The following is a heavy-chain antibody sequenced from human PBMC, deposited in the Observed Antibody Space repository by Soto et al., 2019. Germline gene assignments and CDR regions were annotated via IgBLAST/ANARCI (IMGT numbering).Heavy chain of an antibody. J-gene: IGHJ3*02. CDR2: IYPGDSDT. CDR3: ASDDIALSTQGAFDI. D-gene: IGHD2-15*01. Sequence: GESLKISCKGSGYSFTSYWIGWVRQMPGKGLEWMGIIYPGDSDTRYSPSFQGQVTISADKSISTAYLQWSSLKASDTAMYYCASDDIALSTQGAFDIWGQGTMVTVSS. CDR1: GYSFTSYW. V-gene: IGHV5-51*01.